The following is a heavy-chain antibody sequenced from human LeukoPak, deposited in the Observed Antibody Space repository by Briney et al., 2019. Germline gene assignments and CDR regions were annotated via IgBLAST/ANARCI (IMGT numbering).Heavy chain of an antibody. J-gene: IGHJ3*02. CDR3: ARLQSPDSPLDI. Sequence: PGGSLRLSCVASGFTFSRNGMHWIRQAPGKGLEWVSYISDTGRTIYYADSVRGRFTISRDNAKNSLFLQMDTLRAEDTAVYYCARLQSPDSPLDIWGQGTMVTVSS. V-gene: IGHV3-48*04. CDR2: ISDTGRTI. CDR1: GFTFSRNG. D-gene: IGHD5-24*01.